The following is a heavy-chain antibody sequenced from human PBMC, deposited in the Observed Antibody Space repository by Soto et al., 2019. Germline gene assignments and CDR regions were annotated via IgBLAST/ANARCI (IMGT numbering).Heavy chain of an antibody. CDR2: INWNDDE. CDR3: AHRHDLGGFDI. Sequence: GPTLVNPTQTLTLTCTFSGFSLNTRTVGVGWIRQPPGKALEWLALINWNDDERYSPSLKHRLTITKDTSRNHVVLTMTNVDPVDTATYYCAHRHDLGGFDIWGQGTTVTVSS. J-gene: IGHJ3*02. CDR1: GFSLNTRTVG. V-gene: IGHV2-5*01. D-gene: IGHD2-15*01.